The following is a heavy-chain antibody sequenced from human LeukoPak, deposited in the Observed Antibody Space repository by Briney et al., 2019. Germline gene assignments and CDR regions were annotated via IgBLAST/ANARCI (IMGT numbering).Heavy chain of an antibody. CDR3: ARVRGQCLVH. Sequence: SETLSLTCAVYGGSFSGYYWSWIRQPPGKGLEWIGEINHSGSTNYNPSLKSRVTISVDTSKNQFSLKLSSVTAADTAVYYCARVRGQCLVHWGQGTLVTVSS. V-gene: IGHV4-34*01. J-gene: IGHJ4*02. CDR2: INHSGST. D-gene: IGHD6-19*01. CDR1: GGSFSGYY.